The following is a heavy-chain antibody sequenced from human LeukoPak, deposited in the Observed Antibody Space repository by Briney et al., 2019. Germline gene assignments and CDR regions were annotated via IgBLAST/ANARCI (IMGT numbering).Heavy chain of an antibody. J-gene: IGHJ5*02. CDR1: GFTFTNNW. Sequence: GGSLRLSCAASGFTFTNNWMTWFRQAPGKGLEWVANVNEDGSEKNYVDTVKGRFTISRDNAKNSVYLQMNNLRVEETAVYYCARGRGWIDPWGQGTLVTVSS. CDR3: ARGRGWIDP. V-gene: IGHV3-7*01. CDR2: VNEDGSEK. D-gene: IGHD5-24*01.